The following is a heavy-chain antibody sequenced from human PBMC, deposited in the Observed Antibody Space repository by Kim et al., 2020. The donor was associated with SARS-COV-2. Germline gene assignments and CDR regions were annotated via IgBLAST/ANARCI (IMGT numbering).Heavy chain of an antibody. V-gene: IGHV1-69*01. CDR3: ARKRGEVAAHPDAFDI. J-gene: IGHJ3*02. Sequence: KFQGRVTITADESTSTAYMELSSLRSEDTAVYYCARKRGEVAAHPDAFDIWGQGTMVTVSS. D-gene: IGHD2-21*01.